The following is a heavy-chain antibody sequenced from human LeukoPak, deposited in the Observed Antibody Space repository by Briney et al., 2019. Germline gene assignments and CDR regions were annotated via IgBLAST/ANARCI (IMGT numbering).Heavy chain of an antibody. CDR2: INHVGST. CDR3: ARDSSSSVMLFAFDI. D-gene: IGHD6-6*01. V-gene: IGHV4-34*01. CDR1: GGSFSGYY. Sequence: SETLSLTCAVYGGSFSGYYWTWIRQPPGKGLEWIGEINHVGSTKYNPSLKSRATMSVDPSKNQFSLKLSAVTAADTAVYYCARDSSSSVMLFAFDIWGQGTMVTVSS. J-gene: IGHJ3*02.